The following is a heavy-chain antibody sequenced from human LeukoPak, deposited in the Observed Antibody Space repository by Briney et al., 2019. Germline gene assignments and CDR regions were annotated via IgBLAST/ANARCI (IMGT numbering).Heavy chain of an antibody. J-gene: IGHJ5*02. D-gene: IGHD1-26*01. V-gene: IGHV4-4*07. Sequence: SETLSLTCTVSGGSISSYYWSWIRQPAGKGLEWIGRIYTSGSTNYNPSLKSRVTMSVDTSKNQFSLKLSSVTAADTAVYYCAKRSGSYFSGWFDPWGQGTLVTVSS. CDR3: AKRSGSYFSGWFDP. CDR1: GGSISSYY. CDR2: IYTSGST.